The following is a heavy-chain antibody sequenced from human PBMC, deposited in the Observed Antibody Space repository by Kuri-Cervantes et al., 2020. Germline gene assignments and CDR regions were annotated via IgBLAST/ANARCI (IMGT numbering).Heavy chain of an antibody. V-gene: IGHV1-46*01. D-gene: IGHD2-15*01. CDR1: GYTFTSNY. J-gene: IGHJ4*02. CDR3: ARGLGYCSGGGCSQ. Sequence: ASVKVSCKASGYTFTSNYMHWVRQAPGQGLEWMGIINPSTGNTNYAQRFQGRVTMTRDTSTSTVYMELNSLTSEDTAVYFCARGLGYCSGGGCSQWGQGTPVTVSS. CDR2: INPSTGNT.